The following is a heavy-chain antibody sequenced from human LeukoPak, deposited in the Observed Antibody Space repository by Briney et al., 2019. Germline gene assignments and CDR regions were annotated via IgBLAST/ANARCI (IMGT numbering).Heavy chain of an antibody. CDR3: ARRQESYDSSGYQKPRAEYFQH. CDR2: MNPNSGNT. V-gene: IGHV1-8*01. Sequence: GASVKVSCKASGYTFASYDINWVRQATGQGLEWMGWMNPNSGNTGYAQKFQGRVTMTRNTSTSTAYMELSSLRSEDTAVYYCARRQESYDSSGYQKPRAEYFQHWGQGTLSPSPQ. J-gene: IGHJ1*01. CDR1: GYTFASYD. D-gene: IGHD3-22*01.